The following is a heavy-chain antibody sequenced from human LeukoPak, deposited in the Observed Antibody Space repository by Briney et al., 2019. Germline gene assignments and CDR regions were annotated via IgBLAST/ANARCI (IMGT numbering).Heavy chain of an antibody. Sequence: GESLEISCKGSGYIFTSHWLGWVRQMPGKGLEWMGIIYPGGSNTIYSPSFQGQVTISADKSISTAYLQWSSLKASDTAMYFCARRYCSGGTCYYFDSWGQGTLVTVSS. V-gene: IGHV5-51*01. CDR2: IYPGGSNT. CDR3: ARRYCSGGTCYYFDS. CDR1: GYIFTSHW. J-gene: IGHJ4*02. D-gene: IGHD2-15*01.